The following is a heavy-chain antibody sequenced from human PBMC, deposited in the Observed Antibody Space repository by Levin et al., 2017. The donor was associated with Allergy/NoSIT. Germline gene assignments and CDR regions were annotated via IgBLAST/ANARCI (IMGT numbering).Heavy chain of an antibody. CDR3: ARDPRALYGSGSYYVGNWFDP. J-gene: IGHJ5*02. V-gene: IGHV3-48*02. Sequence: PGESLKISCAASGFTFSSYSMNWVRQAPGKGLEWVSYISSSSSTIYYADSVKGRFTISRDNAKNSLYLQMNSLRDEDTAVYYCARDPRALYGSGSYYVGNWFDPWGQGTLVTVSS. CDR2: ISSSSSTI. D-gene: IGHD3-10*01. CDR1: GFTFSSYS.